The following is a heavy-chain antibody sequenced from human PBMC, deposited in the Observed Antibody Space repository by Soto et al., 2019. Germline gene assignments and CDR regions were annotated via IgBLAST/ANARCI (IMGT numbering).Heavy chain of an antibody. CDR2: FYYTGTT. D-gene: IGHD3-22*01. CDR1: GGSIRDYY. V-gene: IGHV4-59*08. Sequence: SETLSLTCTVSGGSIRDYYWGWIRQSPGKGLEWIGYFYYTGTTKYNPSLKSRVTISVDSSKNQFSLKLDSVTAADTAVYYCARLGGYYQAFDSWGQGTLVTVSS. J-gene: IGHJ4*02. CDR3: ARLGGYYQAFDS.